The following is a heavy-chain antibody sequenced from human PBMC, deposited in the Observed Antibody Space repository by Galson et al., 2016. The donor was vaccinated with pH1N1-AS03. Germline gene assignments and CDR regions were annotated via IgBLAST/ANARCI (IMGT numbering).Heavy chain of an antibody. D-gene: IGHD6-13*01. Sequence: SLRLSCAASGFTFSNYIMHWVRQAPGRGLAWVSSISSSSSYIYSADSVKGRFTISRDNAKNSLYLQMNSLRAEDTAVYYCARGPAGTFDYWGQGTLVTVSS. CDR2: ISSSSSYI. J-gene: IGHJ4*02. V-gene: IGHV3-21*01. CDR3: ARGPAGTFDY. CDR1: GFTFSNYI.